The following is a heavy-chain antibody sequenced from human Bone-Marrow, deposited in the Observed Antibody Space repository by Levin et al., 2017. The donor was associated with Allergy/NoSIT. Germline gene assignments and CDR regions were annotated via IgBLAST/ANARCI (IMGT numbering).Heavy chain of an antibody. J-gene: IGHJ4*02. CDR1: GGSISSSSYY. D-gene: IGHD1-26*01. CDR2: IYYSGST. CDR3: ARYSGSYCFDY. Sequence: SETLSLTCTVSGGSISSSSYYWGWIRQPPGKGLEWIGSIYYSGSTYYNPSLKSRVTISVDTSKNQFSLKLSSVTAADTAVYYCARYSGSYCFDYWGQGTLVTVSS. V-gene: IGHV4-39*01.